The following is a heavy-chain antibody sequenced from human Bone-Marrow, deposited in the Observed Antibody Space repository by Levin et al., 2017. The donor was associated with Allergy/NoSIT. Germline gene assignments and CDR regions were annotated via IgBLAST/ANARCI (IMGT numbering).Heavy chain of an antibody. CDR1: GGSISSSSFY. CDR3: ARDGHGDYVGDDAFDI. D-gene: IGHD4-17*01. V-gene: IGHV4-39*07. J-gene: IGHJ3*02. CDR2: IFYSGRT. Sequence: SETLSLTCAVSGGSISSSSFYWGWIRQPPGKGLEWIGNIFYSGRTYYNPSLKSRVSISLDTSKNHFSLKLTSVTAADTAVYYCARDGHGDYVGDDAFDIWGHGTMVTVSS.